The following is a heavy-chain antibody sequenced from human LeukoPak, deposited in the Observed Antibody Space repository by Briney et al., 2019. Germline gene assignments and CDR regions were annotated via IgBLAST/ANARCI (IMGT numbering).Heavy chain of an antibody. CDR2: ISSSGSTI. V-gene: IGHV3-48*03. CDR3: ARVSSSYDSCGYYGMDV. J-gene: IGHJ6*02. CDR1: GFTFSSYE. Sequence: PGGSLRLSCAASGFTFSSYEMNWVHQAPGKGLEWVSYISSSGSTIYYADSVKGRFTISRDNAKNSLYLQMNSLRAEDTAVYYCARVSSSYDSCGYYGMDVWGQGTTVTVSS. D-gene: IGHD3-22*01.